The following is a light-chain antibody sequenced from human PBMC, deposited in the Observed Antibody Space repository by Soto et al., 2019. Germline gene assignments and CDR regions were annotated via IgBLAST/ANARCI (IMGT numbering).Light chain of an antibody. J-gene: IGLJ1*01. CDR1: SSDVGGYNY. CDR2: DVN. Sequence: QSALTQPASVSGSPGQSITISCTGTSSDVGGYNYVSWYQQHPGKAPKLMIYDVNNRPSGVSNRFSGSKSGNTASLTISGLQNEDEADYFCSSYTTSSTPFVFGTGTKLTVL. CDR3: SSYTTSSTPFV. V-gene: IGLV2-14*01.